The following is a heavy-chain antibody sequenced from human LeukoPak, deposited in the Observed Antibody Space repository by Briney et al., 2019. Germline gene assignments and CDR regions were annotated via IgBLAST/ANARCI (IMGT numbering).Heavy chain of an antibody. Sequence: TGGSLRLSCAASGFTFSSYGMHWVRQAPGKGLEWVAFIRYDGSNKYYADSVKGRFTISRDNSKNTLYLQMNSLRAEDTAVYYCAKNRVATSHFDYWGQGTLVTVFS. J-gene: IGHJ4*02. CDR3: AKNRVATSHFDY. V-gene: IGHV3-30*02. D-gene: IGHD5-24*01. CDR2: IRYDGSNK. CDR1: GFTFSSYG.